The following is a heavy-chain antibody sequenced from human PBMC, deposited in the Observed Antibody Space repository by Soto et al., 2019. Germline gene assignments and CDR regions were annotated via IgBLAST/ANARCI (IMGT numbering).Heavy chain of an antibody. CDR3: ARVRGQQGSGSGWFSC. J-gene: IGHJ5*01. CDR2: IWYDGSKK. V-gene: IGHV3-33*01. Sequence: QVQLVESGGGVVQPGRSLRLSCAASGFSFSIYGMHWVRQAPGKGLEWVAGIWYDGSKKFYADSVEGRFTISRDNSKNTLYLQMNTLRAEDTAEYYCARVRGQQGSGSGWFSCWGQGTRVTVSS. CDR1: GFSFSIYG. D-gene: IGHD6-25*01.